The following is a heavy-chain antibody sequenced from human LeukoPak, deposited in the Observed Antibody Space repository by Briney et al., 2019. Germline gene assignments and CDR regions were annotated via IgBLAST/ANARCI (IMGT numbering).Heavy chain of an antibody. V-gene: IGHV3-53*01. Sequence: PGGSLRLSCAASGFTVSSNYMSWVRQAPGKGLEWVAVLYSDGKTYYGDSVKGRFTISRDNSKNTLDLQMNSLRAEDTAVYYCATQGPKPNNGFDPWGQGTLVTVSS. CDR1: GFTVSSNY. CDR2: LYSDGKT. CDR3: ATQGPKPNNGFDP. D-gene: IGHD1/OR15-1a*01. J-gene: IGHJ5*02.